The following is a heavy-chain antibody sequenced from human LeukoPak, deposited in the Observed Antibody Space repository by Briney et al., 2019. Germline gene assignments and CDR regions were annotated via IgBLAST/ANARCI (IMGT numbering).Heavy chain of an antibody. CDR2: ISSSSSYI. J-gene: IGHJ1*01. V-gene: IGHV3-21*01. D-gene: IGHD4-17*01. CDR1: GFTFSSYS. CDR3: ASYEPNHGDYAAGYFQH. Sequence: GGSLRLSCAHSGFTFSSYSMNWVCQGLGGGLEWVSSISSSSSYIYYADSVKGRFTISTDNAKNSLYLQMNRLRASRTAVYYSASYEPNHGDYAAGYFQHWGQGTLVTVSS.